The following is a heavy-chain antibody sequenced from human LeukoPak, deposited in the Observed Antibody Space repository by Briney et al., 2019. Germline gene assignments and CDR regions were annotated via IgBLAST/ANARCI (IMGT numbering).Heavy chain of an antibody. CDR3: AGGEPAAMGT. CDR2: IYYSGST. Sequence: SETLSLTCSVSGGSISSYYWSWIRQPPGKGLEWIGYIYYSGSTNYNPSLKSRITITVDTSNNQFSLKLSSVTTAATAVYYCAGGEPAAMGTWGQGTLVTVSS. CDR1: GGSISSYY. D-gene: IGHD2-2*01. J-gene: IGHJ5*02. V-gene: IGHV4-59*01.